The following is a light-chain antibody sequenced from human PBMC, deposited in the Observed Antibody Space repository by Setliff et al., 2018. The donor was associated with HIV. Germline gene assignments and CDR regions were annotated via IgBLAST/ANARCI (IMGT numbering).Light chain of an antibody. CDR1: SSDVGNYNR. CDR2: EVN. Sequence: QSALTQPPSVSGSPGQSVTISCTGTSSDVGNYNRVSWYQQPPGTAPKLILYEVNYRPSGVPDRFSGSKSGVTASLTISGLQAEDEADYYCSSYTSGSTQVFGTGTKVTVL. J-gene: IGLJ1*01. V-gene: IGLV2-18*02. CDR3: SSYTSGSTQV.